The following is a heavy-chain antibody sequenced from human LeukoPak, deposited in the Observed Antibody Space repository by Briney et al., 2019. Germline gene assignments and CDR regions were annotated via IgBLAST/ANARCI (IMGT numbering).Heavy chain of an antibody. V-gene: IGHV1-18*01. Sequence: ASVKVSCKASGYTFTSYGISWVRQAPGQGLEWMGWISAYNGNTNYAQKLQGRVTMATDTSTSTVYMELRSLRSDDTAVYYCARIYSSTYLDYWGQGTLVTVSS. J-gene: IGHJ4*02. D-gene: IGHD6-13*01. CDR3: ARIYSSTYLDY. CDR2: ISAYNGNT. CDR1: GYTFTSYG.